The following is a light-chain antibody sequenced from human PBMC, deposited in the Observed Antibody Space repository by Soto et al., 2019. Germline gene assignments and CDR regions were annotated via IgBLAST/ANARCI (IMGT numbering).Light chain of an antibody. CDR3: SSFSSSTTIYV. J-gene: IGLJ1*01. CDR1: SSDVGGYKY. Sequence: QSALTQPASVSGSPGQSITISCTGTSSDVGGYKYVSWYQHHADKAPKLMIYEVSNRPSGVSNRFSGSKSGNTASLTIDGLQAEGEADYYCSSFSSSTTIYVFGTGTKLTVL. V-gene: IGLV2-14*01. CDR2: EVS.